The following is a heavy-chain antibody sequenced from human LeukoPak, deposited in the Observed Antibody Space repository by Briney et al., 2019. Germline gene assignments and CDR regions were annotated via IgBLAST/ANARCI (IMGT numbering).Heavy chain of an antibody. CDR3: ARDKTYYDFWSAFDY. Sequence: GGSLRLSCAASGFTVNSNYMSWFRQAPGQGLEWVSIIYSGGTTHYADSVKGRFTISRDNAKNSLYLQMNSLRAEDTAVYYCARDKTYYDFWSAFDYWGQGSLVTVSS. V-gene: IGHV3-53*01. CDR2: IYSGGTT. J-gene: IGHJ4*02. CDR1: GFTVNSNY. D-gene: IGHD3-3*01.